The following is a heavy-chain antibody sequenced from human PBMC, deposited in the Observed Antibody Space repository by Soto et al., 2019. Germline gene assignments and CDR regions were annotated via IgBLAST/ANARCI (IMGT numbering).Heavy chain of an antibody. D-gene: IGHD1-1*01. J-gene: IGHJ4*02. V-gene: IGHV1-8*02. CDR1: GYTFSSYD. CDR2: MIPIIGNA. Sequence: ASVKVSCKASGYTFSSYDIYWVRQATGQGLEWMGWMIPIIGNAAYAQKFQGRVTMTTDTSISTAHMELSSLRSEDTAVYYCAGRAETNGWNGFGADKYYFDFWGQGTLVTVSS. CDR3: AGRAETNGWNGFGADKYYFDF.